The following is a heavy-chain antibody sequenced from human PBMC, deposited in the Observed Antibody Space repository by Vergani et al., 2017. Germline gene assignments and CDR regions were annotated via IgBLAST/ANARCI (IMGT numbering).Heavy chain of an antibody. Sequence: QVQLQQWGAGLLKPSETLSLTCAVYGGSFSGYYWSWIRQPPGKGLEWIGYIYYSGSTNYNPSLKSRVTISVDTSKNRCSLKLSSVTAADTAVYYCARAGGDWYSSGWHDPYFQHWGQGTLVTVSS. J-gene: IGHJ1*01. CDR1: GGSFSGYY. CDR2: IYYSGST. V-gene: IGHV4-34*11. CDR3: ARAGGDWYSSGWHDPYFQH. D-gene: IGHD6-25*01.